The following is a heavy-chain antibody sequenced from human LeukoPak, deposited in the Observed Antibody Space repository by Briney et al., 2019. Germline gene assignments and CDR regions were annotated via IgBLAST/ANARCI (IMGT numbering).Heavy chain of an antibody. J-gene: IGHJ4*02. CDR3: ARYVWGSYPTFEDY. CDR2: IYYSGST. V-gene: IGHV4-59*02. Sequence: SETLSLTCTVSGGSVNSYYWSWIRQPPGKGLEWIGYIYYSGSTNYNPSPKSRVTISVDTSKNQFSLKLSSVTAADTAVYYCARYVWGSYPTFEDYWGQGTLVTVSS. CDR1: GGSVNSYY. D-gene: IGHD3-16*02.